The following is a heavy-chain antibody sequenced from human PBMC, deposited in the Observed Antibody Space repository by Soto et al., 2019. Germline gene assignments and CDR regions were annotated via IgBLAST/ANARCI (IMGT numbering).Heavy chain of an antibody. CDR1: GFTFSSYA. Sequence: QVQLVESGGGVVQPGRSLRLSCAASGFTFSSYAMHWVRQAPGKGLEWVAVISYDGSNKYYADSVKGRFTISRDNSKNTLYLQMNSLRAEDTAVYYCAREYSSSSRGYYYGMDVWGQGTTVTVSS. J-gene: IGHJ6*02. CDR3: AREYSSSSRGYYYGMDV. D-gene: IGHD6-6*01. V-gene: IGHV3-30-3*01. CDR2: ISYDGSNK.